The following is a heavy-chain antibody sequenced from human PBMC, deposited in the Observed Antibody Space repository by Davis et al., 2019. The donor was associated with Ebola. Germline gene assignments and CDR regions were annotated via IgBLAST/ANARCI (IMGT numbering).Heavy chain of an antibody. CDR2: ISDSGGTT. Sequence: GESLKISCSSSCFPFPSHSMTWVRQAPGQGLAWVSSISDSGGTTSYADSAKGRFTISRDNSKNTVYLQMNSLSAEDTAVYYCVKGIGGWSDGMDYWGQGTLVNVTA. CDR3: VKGIGGWSDGMDY. D-gene: IGHD2-15*01. V-gene: IGHV3-23*01. CDR1: CFPFPSHS. J-gene: IGHJ4*02.